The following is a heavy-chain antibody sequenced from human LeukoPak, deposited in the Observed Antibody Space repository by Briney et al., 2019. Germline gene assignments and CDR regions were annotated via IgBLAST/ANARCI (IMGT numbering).Heavy chain of an antibody. D-gene: IGHD2-2*01. CDR3: ASSCSSTSCYGRDV. Sequence: PGGSLRLSCAASGFTFDDYGMSWVRQAPGKGLEWVSGINWNGGRTGYADSVKGRFTISRDNAKNSLYLQMNSLRAEDTALYHCASSCSSTSCYGRDVWGKGTTVTVSS. V-gene: IGHV3-20*01. J-gene: IGHJ6*04. CDR2: INWNGGRT. CDR1: GFTFDDYG.